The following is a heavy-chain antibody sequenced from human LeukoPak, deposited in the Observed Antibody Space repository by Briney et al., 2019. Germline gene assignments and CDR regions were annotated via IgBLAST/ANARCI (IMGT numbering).Heavy chain of an antibody. CDR2: ISYDGNN. V-gene: IGHV3-30*18. J-gene: IGHJ4*02. CDR3: AKGVLMPGDY. Sequence: GRSLRLSCVISGYTFTHYGFHWVRQAPGKALEWVAYISYDGNNKYEDSVKGRFTISRDNSKNTLHLQMNGLRAEDTAVYYCAKGVLMPGDYWGQGTLVTVSS. D-gene: IGHD2-2*01. CDR1: GYTFTHYG.